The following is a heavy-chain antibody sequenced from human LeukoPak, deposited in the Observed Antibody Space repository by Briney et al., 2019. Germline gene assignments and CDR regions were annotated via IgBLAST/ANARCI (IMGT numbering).Heavy chain of an antibody. CDR3: ARGGVTEVDY. Sequence: GGSLRLSCAASGFTVSDNYMTWVHQAPGKGLEWVSLVYSGGNTYYADSVKGRFTISRDDSNNTLYLQMNSLRAEDTAVYYCARGGVTEVDYWGQGTLVTVSS. CDR2: VYSGGNT. J-gene: IGHJ4*02. D-gene: IGHD2-21*02. CDR1: GFTVSDNY. V-gene: IGHV3-66*01.